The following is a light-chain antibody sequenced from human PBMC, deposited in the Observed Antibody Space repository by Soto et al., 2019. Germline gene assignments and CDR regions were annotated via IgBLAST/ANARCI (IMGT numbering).Light chain of an antibody. V-gene: IGKV3-11*01. CDR2: DAS. CDR1: QSVGSN. CDR3: QQRSNWLT. Sequence: EVVLTQSPATLSVSPGAVATLSFRASQSVGSNLAWYQQKPGQAPRLLIYDASNRATGIPARFSGSGSGTDFTLTISSLEPEDFAVYYCQQRSNWLTFGGGTKVDIK. J-gene: IGKJ4*01.